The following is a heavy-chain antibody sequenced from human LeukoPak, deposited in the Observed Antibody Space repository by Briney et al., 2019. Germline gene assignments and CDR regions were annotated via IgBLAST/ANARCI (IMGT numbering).Heavy chain of an antibody. D-gene: IGHD5-12*01. Sequence: GGALRLSCAASGFTFSSYAMHWVRQAPGKGLEYVSAISSNGGSTYYANSVKGRFTISRDNSKNTLYLQMGSLRAEDMAVYYCARSGPTFDYWGQGTLVTVSS. V-gene: IGHV3-64*01. CDR3: ARSGPTFDY. CDR1: GFTFSSYA. J-gene: IGHJ4*02. CDR2: ISSNGGST.